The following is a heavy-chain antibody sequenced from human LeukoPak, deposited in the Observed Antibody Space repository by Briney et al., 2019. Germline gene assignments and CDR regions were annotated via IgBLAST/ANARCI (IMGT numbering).Heavy chain of an antibody. CDR1: GFTFSSYW. V-gene: IGHV3-74*01. Sequence: GGSLRLSCAASGFTFSSYWMHWVRQAPGKGLVWVSRINTDGSSTSYADSVKGRFTISRDNAKNTLYLQMNSLRAEDTAVYYCARDAQTYCSSTSCYTDDAFDIWGQGTMVTVSS. CDR3: ARDAQTYCSSTSCYTDDAFDI. J-gene: IGHJ3*02. D-gene: IGHD2-2*02. CDR2: INTDGSST.